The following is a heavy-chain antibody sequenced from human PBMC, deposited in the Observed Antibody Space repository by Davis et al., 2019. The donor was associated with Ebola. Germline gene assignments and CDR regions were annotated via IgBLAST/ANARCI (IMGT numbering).Heavy chain of an antibody. Sequence: PSETLSLTCAVSGTFSRGYYWSWIRQPPGKRLEWIGYIFYSGSTKYNPSLKGRVTILVDTSKNQFSLKLSSVTDADTAVYYCAREFGHYYDSTGYGYFDYWGQGTLVTVSS. V-gene: IGHV4-59*01. CDR3: AREFGHYYDSTGYGYFDY. D-gene: IGHD3-22*01. CDR1: GTFSRGYY. CDR2: IFYSGST. J-gene: IGHJ4*02.